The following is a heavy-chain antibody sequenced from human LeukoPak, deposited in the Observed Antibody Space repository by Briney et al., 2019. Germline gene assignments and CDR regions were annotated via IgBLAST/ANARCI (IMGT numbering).Heavy chain of an antibody. CDR1: GYTFTSYA. CDR3: ARSWCGGDCYSVDDAFDI. CDR2: INAGNGNT. D-gene: IGHD2-21*02. Sequence: ASVKVSCKASGYTFTSYAMHWVRQAPGQRLEWMGWINAGNGNTKYSQKFQGGVTITRDTSASTAYMELSSLRSEDMAVYYCARSWCGGDCYSVDDAFDIWGQGTMVTVSS. J-gene: IGHJ3*02. V-gene: IGHV1-3*03.